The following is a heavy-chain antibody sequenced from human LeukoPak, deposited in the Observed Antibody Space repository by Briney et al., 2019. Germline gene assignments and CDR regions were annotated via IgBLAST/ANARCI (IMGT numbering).Heavy chain of an antibody. CDR2: IYYSGDT. CDR3: ARETRTFAVDY. D-gene: IGHD2/OR15-2a*01. V-gene: IGHV4-59*01. Sequence: SETLSLTCTVSGGSIGSYSWSWIRQSPGKGLEWIGYIYYSGDTNYNPSLKSRVTISINTSKNQFSLRLTSVTAADTAVYYCARETRTFAVDYWGHGTLVTVSS. J-gene: IGHJ4*01. CDR1: GGSIGSYS.